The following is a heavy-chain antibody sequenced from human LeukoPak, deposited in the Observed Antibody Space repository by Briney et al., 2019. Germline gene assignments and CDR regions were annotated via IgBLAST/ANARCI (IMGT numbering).Heavy chain of an antibody. CDR2: IYSGGTT. Sequence: GGSLRLSCAASGLTVNSNYMNWVRQAPGKGLQWVSVIYSGGTTYYADSVKGRFTISRDNSKNTLYLQMNSLRAEDTAVYYCTTRSPPFYATTIALDFWGQGALVTVSS. V-gene: IGHV3-53*01. CDR3: TTRSPPFYATTIALDF. CDR1: GLTVNSNY. J-gene: IGHJ4*02. D-gene: IGHD1-26*01.